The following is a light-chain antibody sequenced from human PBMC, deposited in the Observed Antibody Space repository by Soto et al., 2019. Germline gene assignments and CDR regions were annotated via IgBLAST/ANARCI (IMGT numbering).Light chain of an antibody. CDR2: DVS. J-gene: IGLJ1*01. CDR3: RSYISSITSRV. Sequence: QSALTQPASVSGSPGQSITISCTGTSSDVGGYNYVSWYQQHPGKAPKLMIYDVSNRPSGVSNRLSGCKSGNTATLTISGLQAEDEADYYCRSYISSITSRVFGTGNKVTVL. V-gene: IGLV2-14*01. CDR1: SSDVGGYNY.